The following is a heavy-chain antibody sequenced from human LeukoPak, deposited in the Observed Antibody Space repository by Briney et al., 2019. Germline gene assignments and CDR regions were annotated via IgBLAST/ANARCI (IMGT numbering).Heavy chain of an antibody. CDR1: GGTFSSYA. J-gene: IGHJ4*02. CDR2: IIPIFGTA. CDR3: ARESSGSYYKSNFDY. Sequence: SVKVSCEASGGTFSSYAISWVRQAPGQGLEWMGGIIPIFGTANYAQKFQGRVTITADESTSTAYMELSSLRSEDTAVYYCARESSGSYYKSNFDYWGQGTLVTVSS. D-gene: IGHD3-10*01. V-gene: IGHV1-69*01.